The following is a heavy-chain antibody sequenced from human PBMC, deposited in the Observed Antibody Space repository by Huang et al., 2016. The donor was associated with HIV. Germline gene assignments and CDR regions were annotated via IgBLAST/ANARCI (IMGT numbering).Heavy chain of an antibody. CDR3: ALKGDSSGWEYFRH. CDR1: GFIFSNYG. CDR2: ISYDGSNK. Sequence: QVQLVESGGGVVQPGRSLRLSCAASGFIFSNYGMHWVREAPGKGLELVELISYDGSNKYSTDAVKGRLSISRDNSKNTLYLQMNSLRAEDTAVYYCALKGDSSGWEYFRHWGQGTLVTVSS. D-gene: IGHD6-19*01. V-gene: IGHV3-30*03. J-gene: IGHJ1*01.